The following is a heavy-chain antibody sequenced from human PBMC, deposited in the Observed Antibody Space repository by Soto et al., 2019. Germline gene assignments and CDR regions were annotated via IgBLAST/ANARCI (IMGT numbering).Heavy chain of an antibody. CDR3: AREGGYCSGGSCSYMDV. J-gene: IGHJ6*03. D-gene: IGHD2-15*01. Sequence: GGSLRLSCAASGFVFSDFYMTWIRQAPGKGLEWVSYISSNGVDTKYADSVKGRFTISRDNAKNSLSLQMSSLRAEDTAVYYCAREGGYCSGGSCSYMDVWGKGTTVTVSS. CDR1: GFVFSDFY. CDR2: ISSNGVDT. V-gene: IGHV3-11*06.